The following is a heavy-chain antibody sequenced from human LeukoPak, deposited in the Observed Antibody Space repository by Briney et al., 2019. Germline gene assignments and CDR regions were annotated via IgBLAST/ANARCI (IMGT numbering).Heavy chain of an antibody. Sequence: PSETLSLTCTVSGGSVSNTHYYWGWIRQPPGKGLEWIGTVYYSGRAYYNPSLKSRVTISVDTSKNQFSLKLSSVTAADTAVYYCARDQAVADYWGQGTLVTVSS. J-gene: IGHJ4*02. CDR3: ARDQAVADY. D-gene: IGHD6-19*01. V-gene: IGHV4-39*02. CDR1: GGSVSNTHYY. CDR2: VYYSGRA.